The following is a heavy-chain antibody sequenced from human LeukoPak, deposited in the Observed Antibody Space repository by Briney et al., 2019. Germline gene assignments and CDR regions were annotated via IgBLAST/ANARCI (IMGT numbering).Heavy chain of an antibody. Sequence: QPGGSLRLSCAASGFTFSSYAMSWVRQAPGKGLEWVSAISGSGGSTYYADSVKGRFTISRDNSKNTLYLQMNSLKTEDTAVYYCVTHRPWRGVFWGQGTLVTVSS. CDR2: ISGSGGST. J-gene: IGHJ4*02. V-gene: IGHV3-23*01. D-gene: IGHD3-10*01. CDR1: GFTFSSYA. CDR3: VTHRPWRGVF.